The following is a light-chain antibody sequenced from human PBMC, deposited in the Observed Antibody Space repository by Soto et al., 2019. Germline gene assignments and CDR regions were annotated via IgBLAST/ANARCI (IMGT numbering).Light chain of an antibody. CDR3: QNYDSVPVT. V-gene: IGKV1-27*01. J-gene: IGKJ1*01. CDR1: QGISNY. CDR2: GAS. Sequence: DIQMTQSTSSLSASVGDRVTITCRASQGISNYLAWYQQKSGQVPKLLIYGASTLQSGVTSRFSGSGSGTDFTLTISSLQPEDVASYYCQNYDSVPVTLGQGTRVEI.